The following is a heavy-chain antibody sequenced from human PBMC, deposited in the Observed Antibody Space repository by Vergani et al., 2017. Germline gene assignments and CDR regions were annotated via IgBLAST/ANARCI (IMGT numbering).Heavy chain of an antibody. V-gene: IGHV3-30-3*01. Sequence: VQLLESGGGLVQPGGSLRLSCAASGFTFSSYAMHWVRQAPGKGLEWVAVISYDGSNKYYADSVKGRFTISRDNSKNTLYLQMNSLRAEDTAVYYCARESGYSYGFFDYWGQGTLVTVSS. D-gene: IGHD5-18*01. CDR2: ISYDGSNK. CDR3: ARESGYSYGFFDY. J-gene: IGHJ4*02. CDR1: GFTFSSYA.